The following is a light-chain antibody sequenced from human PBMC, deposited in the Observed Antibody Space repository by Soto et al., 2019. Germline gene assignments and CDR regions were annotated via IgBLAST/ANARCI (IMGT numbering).Light chain of an antibody. V-gene: IGKV3-20*01. J-gene: IGKJ2*01. Sequence: EIVLTQSPGTLSLSPGERATLSCRASQSVSSSYLAWYQQSPGQAPRLLAYGAASRATGIPDRFSGSGSGTDFTLTISRLEPEDFAVYYCQQYGSSPPATFGQGTKLEIK. CDR2: GAA. CDR3: QQYGSSPPAT. CDR1: QSVSSSY.